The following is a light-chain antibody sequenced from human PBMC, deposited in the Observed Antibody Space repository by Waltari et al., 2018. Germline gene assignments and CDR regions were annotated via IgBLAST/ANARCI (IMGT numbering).Light chain of an antibody. J-gene: IGLJ2*01. Sequence: SSELTQDPAVSVALGQTVRITCQGDSLRSYYARGYQQKPGQAPVLVTYGKNNRPSGIPDRFSGSSSGNTASLTLTGAQAEDEADYYCNSRDSSGNHLGVFGGGTKLTVL. CDR3: NSRDSSGNHLGV. CDR2: GKN. V-gene: IGLV3-19*01. CDR1: SLRSYY.